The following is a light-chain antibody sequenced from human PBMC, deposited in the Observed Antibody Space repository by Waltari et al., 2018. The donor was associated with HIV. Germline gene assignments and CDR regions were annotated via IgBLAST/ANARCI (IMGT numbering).Light chain of an antibody. CDR3: AAWDDSLSGWV. V-gene: IGLV1-47*01. CDR2: RNS. CDR1: SYNLGDHY. Sequence: QSALTQPPSTSGTPGQTVTIHCSGSSYNLGDHYVSWYQQLPGTAPKLLIYRNSQRPSGVRDRFSGSKSGTSASLAINDLRSEDEAEYHCAAWDDSLSGWVFGGGTNLTVL. J-gene: IGLJ3*02.